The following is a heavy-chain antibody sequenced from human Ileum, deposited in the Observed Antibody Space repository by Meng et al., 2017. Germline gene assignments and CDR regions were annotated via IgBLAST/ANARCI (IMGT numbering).Heavy chain of an antibody. CDR1: GDSISTYTYY. D-gene: IGHD6-13*01. V-gene: IGHV4-31*03. CDR2: IYYSGTT. J-gene: IGHJ4*02. CDR3: AREPPAAAGTGADY. Sequence: QLQLQESGPGLVKPSETLSLTCTVSGDSISTYTYYWGWIRQHPGKGLELIGYIYYSGTTYYNPSLKSRVTISVDTSKNQFSLKLSSVTAADTAVYYCAREPPAAAGTGADYWGQGTLVTVSS.